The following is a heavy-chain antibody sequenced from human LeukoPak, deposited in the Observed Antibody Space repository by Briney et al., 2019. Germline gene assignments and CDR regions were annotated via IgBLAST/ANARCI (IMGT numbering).Heavy chain of an antibody. Sequence: SETLSLTCTVSGGSISSYYWSWIRQPPGKGLEWIGYIYYSGSTNYNPSLKSRVTISVDTSKNQFSLKLSSVTAADTAVYYCAGGAVPPAIQFFQHWGQGTLVTVAS. V-gene: IGHV4-59*01. CDR1: GGSISSYY. J-gene: IGHJ1*01. CDR2: IYYSGST. D-gene: IGHD2-2*02. CDR3: AGGAVPPAIQFFQH.